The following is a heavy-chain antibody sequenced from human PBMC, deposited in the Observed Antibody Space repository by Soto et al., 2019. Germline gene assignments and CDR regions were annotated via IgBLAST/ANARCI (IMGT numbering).Heavy chain of an antibody. V-gene: IGHV3-23*01. CDR3: ANRYFDWVLNDKSSDP. Sequence: RVSMIFSCSASGFTFSSYAMSWVRQAPGKGLEWVSAISGSGGSTYYADSVKGRFTISRANSKNTLYLKMNSLRAEDTAVYYWANRYFDWVLNDKSSDPPAQGMLVTVAS. J-gene: IGHJ5*02. CDR1: GFTFSSYA. D-gene: IGHD3-9*01. CDR2: ISGSGGST.